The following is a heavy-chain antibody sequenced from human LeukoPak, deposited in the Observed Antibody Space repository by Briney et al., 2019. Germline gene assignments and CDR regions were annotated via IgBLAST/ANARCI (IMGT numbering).Heavy chain of an antibody. CDR2: IIPIFGTA. CDR1: GGTFSSYA. D-gene: IGHD1-14*01. V-gene: IGHV1-69*05. CDR3: ARDLTKYWYFDL. Sequence: SVKVSCKASGGTFSSYAISWVRQALGQGLEWMGRIIPIFGTANYAQKFQGRVTITTDESTSTAYMELSSLRSEDTAVYYCARDLTKYWYFDLWGRGTLVTVSS. J-gene: IGHJ2*01.